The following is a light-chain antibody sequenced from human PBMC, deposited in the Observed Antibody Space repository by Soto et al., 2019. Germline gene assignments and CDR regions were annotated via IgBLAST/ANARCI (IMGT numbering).Light chain of an antibody. CDR2: AAS. J-gene: IGKJ2*01. Sequence: EIVLTQSPGTLSLSPGERATLSCRTSESVTSTYLAWYQQKPGQPPRLLIYAASSRATGIPDRFSGSGSGTDFTLTISRLEPEDFAVYYCQLFGSSPRYTFGQGTKLEIK. V-gene: IGKV3-20*01. CDR3: QLFGSSPRYT. CDR1: ESVTSTY.